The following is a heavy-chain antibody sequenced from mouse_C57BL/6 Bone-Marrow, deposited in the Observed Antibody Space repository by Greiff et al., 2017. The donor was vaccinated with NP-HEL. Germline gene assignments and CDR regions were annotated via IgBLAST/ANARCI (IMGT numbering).Heavy chain of an antibody. CDR2: ISGGGGNT. CDR1: GFTFSSYT. Sequence: EVKLMESGGGLVKPGGSLKLSCAASGFTFSSYTMSWVRQTPETRLEWVATISGGGGNTYYPDSVKGRFTISRDNAKNTLYLQMSSLRSEDTALYYCARQATTVVPFAYWGQGTLVTVSA. D-gene: IGHD1-1*01. J-gene: IGHJ3*01. V-gene: IGHV5-9*01. CDR3: ARQATTVVPFAY.